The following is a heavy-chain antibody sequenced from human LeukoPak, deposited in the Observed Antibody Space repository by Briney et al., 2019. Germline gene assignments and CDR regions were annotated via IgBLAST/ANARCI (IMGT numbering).Heavy chain of an antibody. CDR1: GGSFSSYY. V-gene: IGHV4-34*01. Sequence: SETLSLTCAVYGGSFSSYYWSWVRQPPGKGLEWVGEINNSGSTNYNPSLKSRVTISVEASKNKSSLKLSSVTAEDTAVYYCARDGYRRGCEHWGQGTLVTVSS. J-gene: IGHJ1*01. CDR2: INNSGST. D-gene: IGHD6-13*01. CDR3: ARDGYRRGCEH.